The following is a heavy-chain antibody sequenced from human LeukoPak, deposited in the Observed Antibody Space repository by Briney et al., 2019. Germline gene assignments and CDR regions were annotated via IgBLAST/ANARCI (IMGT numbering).Heavy chain of an antibody. D-gene: IGHD2-21*01. V-gene: IGHV4-34*01. CDR1: GGSFSGYY. J-gene: IGHJ6*02. CDR2: INHSGST. Sequence: TSETLSLTCAVYGGSFSGYYWSWIRQPPGKGLEWIGEINHSGSTNYNPSLKSRVPISVDTSKNQFSLKLSAVTAADTAVYYCARGGSLRYYYYYGMDVWGQGTTVTVSS. CDR3: ARGGSLRYYYYYGMDV.